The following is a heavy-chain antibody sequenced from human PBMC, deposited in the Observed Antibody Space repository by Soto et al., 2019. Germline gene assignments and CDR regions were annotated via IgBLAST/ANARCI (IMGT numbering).Heavy chain of an antibody. CDR2: IKGDGSYT. CDR1: GFTFSDHW. Sequence: HPGGSLRLSCAASGFTFSDHWMHWVRQAAGKGLVWVSRIKGDGSYTNYADSVKGRFTIIRDNAKNTLYLQMNSLRAEDTAVYYCARLGSTNTFDIWGLGTKVTVSS. J-gene: IGHJ3*02. D-gene: IGHD2-2*01. V-gene: IGHV3-74*01. CDR3: ARLGSTNTFDI.